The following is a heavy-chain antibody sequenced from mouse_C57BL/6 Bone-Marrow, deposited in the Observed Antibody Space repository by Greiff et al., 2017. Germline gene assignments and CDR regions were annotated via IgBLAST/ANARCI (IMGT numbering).Heavy chain of an antibody. CDR3: ARLDYGSSYAWFAY. J-gene: IGHJ3*01. CDR1: GYTFTSYW. Sequence: QVQLQQPGAELVKPGASVKLSCKASGYTFTSYWMHWVKLRPGQGLEWIGMIHPNSGSTNYNEKFKSKATLTVDKSSSTAYMQLSSLTSKDSAVYYCARLDYGSSYAWFAYWGQGTLVTVSA. CDR2: IHPNSGST. V-gene: IGHV1-64*01. D-gene: IGHD1-1*01.